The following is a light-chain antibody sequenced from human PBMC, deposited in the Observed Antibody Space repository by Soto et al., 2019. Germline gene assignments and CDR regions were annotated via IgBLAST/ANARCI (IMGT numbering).Light chain of an antibody. CDR1: QSVRNNY. J-gene: IGKJ1*01. Sequence: IVLTQSPDTLSLSPGERVTLSCRASQSVRNNYLAWYQQKPGQAPRLLIYETHRRATGIPDRFSGSGSGIDFTLTISRLEPEDFAVYLCQQYGGSSRTFGLGTKVDIK. CDR2: ETH. CDR3: QQYGGSSRT. V-gene: IGKV3-20*01.